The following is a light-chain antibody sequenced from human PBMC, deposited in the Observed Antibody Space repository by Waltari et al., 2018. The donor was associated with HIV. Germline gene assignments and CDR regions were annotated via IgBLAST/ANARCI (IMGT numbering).Light chain of an antibody. CDR2: ADR. Sequence: FMLTQPHSVSESPGKTVIISCTRDSGNIANNYVQLFQRRPGSAPPTLLYADRRRPPGVPDRFSGSIDRSSNSASLTISGVMTEDEADYYCQSFDTTNHWVFGGGTKLTVL. CDR1: SGNIANNY. J-gene: IGLJ3*02. V-gene: IGLV6-57*03. CDR3: QSFDTTNHWV.